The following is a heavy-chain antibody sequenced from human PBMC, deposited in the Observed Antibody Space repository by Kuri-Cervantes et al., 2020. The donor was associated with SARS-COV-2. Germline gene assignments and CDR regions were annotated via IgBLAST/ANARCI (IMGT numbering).Heavy chain of an antibody. D-gene: IGHD6-13*01. J-gene: IGHJ6*02. CDR1: GFTFSSYD. CDR3: ARDRRVASSWYSADYYYGMDV. CDR2: IGTAGDT. V-gene: IGHV3-13*04. Sequence: GGSLRLSCAASGFTFSSYDMHWVRQATGKGLEWVSAIGTAGDTYYPGSVKGRFTISRENAKNSLYLQMNSLRAGDTAVYYCARDRRVASSWYSADYYYGMDVWGQGTTVTVSS.